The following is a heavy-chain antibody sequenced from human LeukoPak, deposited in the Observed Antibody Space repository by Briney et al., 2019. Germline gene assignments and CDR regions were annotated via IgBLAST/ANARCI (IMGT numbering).Heavy chain of an antibody. CDR3: AIDRYSSGWYTFDY. CDR2: ISGSGGGT. D-gene: IGHD6-19*01. J-gene: IGHJ4*02. V-gene: IGHV3-23*01. CDR1: GFTFSTYA. Sequence: GGSLRLSCAASGFTFSTYAMSWVRQAPGNGLEWVSAISGSGGGTYYADSVKGRFTISRDNSKNTLSLQMNSLRAEDTAVYYCAIDRYSSGWYTFDYWGQGTLVTVSS.